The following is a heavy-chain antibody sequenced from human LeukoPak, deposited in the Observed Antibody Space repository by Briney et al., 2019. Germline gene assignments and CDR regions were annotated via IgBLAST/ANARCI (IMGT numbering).Heavy chain of an antibody. V-gene: IGHV3-23*01. CDR1: GFTFSSYA. CDR3: ARSGYYYYGLDV. Sequence: GGSLRLSCAASGFTFSSYAMSWVRQAPGKGLEWVSAISGSGGSTYYADSVKGRFTISRDNAKNSLYLHMNSLRAEDTAVYYCARSGYYYYGLDVWGQGTTVTVSS. CDR2: ISGSGGST. J-gene: IGHJ6*02.